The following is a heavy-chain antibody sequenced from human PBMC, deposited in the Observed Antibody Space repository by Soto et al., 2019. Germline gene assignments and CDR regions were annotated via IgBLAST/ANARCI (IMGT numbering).Heavy chain of an antibody. Sequence: QVQLQESGPGLVKPSETLSLTCTVSGGSVSSGSSYWSWIRQPPGKGLEWIGFIYYSGSTNYNPSLKRRVTISVDMSKNHFSLRLSSVTAADTAVYYCARVVFHDFWTGYYIDYWGQGTLVTVSS. CDR2: IYYSGST. CDR3: ARVVFHDFWTGYYIDY. J-gene: IGHJ4*02. CDR1: GGSVSSGSSY. D-gene: IGHD3-3*01. V-gene: IGHV4-61*03.